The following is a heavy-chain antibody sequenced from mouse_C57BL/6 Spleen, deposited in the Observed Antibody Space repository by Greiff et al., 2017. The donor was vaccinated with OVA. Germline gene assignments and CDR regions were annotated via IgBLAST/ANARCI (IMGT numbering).Heavy chain of an antibody. Sequence: VKLVESGPELVKPGASVKLSCKASGYTFTSYDINWVKQRPGQGLEWIGWIYPRDGSTKYNEKFKGKATLTVDTSSRTAYMELHSLTSEDSAVYFCAREKVLRSPTGAMDYWGQGTSVTVSS. V-gene: IGHV1-85*01. CDR2: IYPRDGST. J-gene: IGHJ4*01. CDR1: GYTFTSYD. D-gene: IGHD1-1*01. CDR3: AREKVLRSPTGAMDY.